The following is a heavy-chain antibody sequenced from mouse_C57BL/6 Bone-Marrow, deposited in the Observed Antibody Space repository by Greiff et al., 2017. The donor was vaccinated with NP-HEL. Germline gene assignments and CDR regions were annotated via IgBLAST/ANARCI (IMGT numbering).Heavy chain of an antibody. V-gene: IGHV8-8*01. D-gene: IGHD2-3*01. Sequence: QVQLQQSGPGILQPSQTLSLTCSFSGFSLSTFGMGVGWIRQPSGKGLEWLAHIWWDDDKYYNPALKSRLTISKDTSKNQVFLKIANVDTADTATYDCARIGYDGYYLAWFAYWGQGTLVTVSA. CDR1: GFSLSTFGMG. CDR2: IWWDDDK. J-gene: IGHJ3*01. CDR3: ARIGYDGYYLAWFAY.